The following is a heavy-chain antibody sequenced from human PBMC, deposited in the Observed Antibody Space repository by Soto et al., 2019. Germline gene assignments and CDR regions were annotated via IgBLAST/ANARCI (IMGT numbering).Heavy chain of an antibody. D-gene: IGHD6-6*01. J-gene: IGHJ3*02. CDR3: AKEGQLVDSDAFDI. V-gene: IGHV3-33*06. CDR2: VWYESISK. Sequence: GGSLRLSCAASGFTFSSYAMHWVRQAPGKGLEWVAVVWYESISKSYADSVEGRFTISRDNSKNTLYLQMNSLRAEDTAVYYCAKEGQLVDSDAFDIWGQGTMVTVSS. CDR1: GFTFSSYA.